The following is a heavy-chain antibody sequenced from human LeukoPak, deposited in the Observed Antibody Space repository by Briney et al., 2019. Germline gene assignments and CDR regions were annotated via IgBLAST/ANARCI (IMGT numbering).Heavy chain of an antibody. D-gene: IGHD3-3*01. J-gene: IGHJ5*01. CDR3: ARGRYYDFWSGYYGNWFYY. CDR2: INHSGST. Sequence: SETLSLTCAVYGGSFSGYYWSWIRQPPGKGLEWIGEINHSGSTNYNPSLKSRVTISVDTSKNQFSLKLSSVTAADTAVYYCARGRYYDFWSGYYGNWFYYWGQGTLVTVSS. CDR1: GGSFSGYY. V-gene: IGHV4-34*01.